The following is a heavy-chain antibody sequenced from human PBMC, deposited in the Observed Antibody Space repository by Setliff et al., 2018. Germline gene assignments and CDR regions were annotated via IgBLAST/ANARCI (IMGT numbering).Heavy chain of an antibody. V-gene: IGHV1-18*01. D-gene: IGHD3-22*01. CDR1: GYTFTSCS. J-gene: IGHJ4*02. Sequence: ASVKVSCKASGYTFTSCSITWVRQAPGRGLEWLGWISGYSGDTSYAQKFQDRVTLTTDTSTSTAYMEMRSLTSDDTAVYYCAREKGYYFDSTNYYYYFDYWGQGTLVTVSS. CDR2: ISGYSGDT. CDR3: AREKGYYFDSTNYYYYFDY.